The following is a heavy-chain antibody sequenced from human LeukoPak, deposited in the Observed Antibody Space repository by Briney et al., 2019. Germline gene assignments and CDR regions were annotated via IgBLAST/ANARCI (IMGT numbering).Heavy chain of an antibody. D-gene: IGHD6-6*01. CDR3: ARRHQYSSSFVGIDY. J-gene: IGHJ4*02. Sequence: GESLKISCKGSGHSFTSYWIGWGREMPGKGLGWMGIIYPGDSDTRDSPSFQGQVTISADKSISTAYLQWSSLKASDTAMYYCARRHQYSSSFVGIDYWGQGTLVTVSS. CDR2: IYPGDSDT. CDR1: GHSFTSYW. V-gene: IGHV5-51*01.